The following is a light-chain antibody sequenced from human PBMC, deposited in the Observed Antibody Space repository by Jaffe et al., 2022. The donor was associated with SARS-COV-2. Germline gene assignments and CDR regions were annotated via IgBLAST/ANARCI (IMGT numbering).Light chain of an antibody. CDR2: DVS. J-gene: IGLJ2*01. Sequence: QSALTQPASVSGSPGQSITISCTGSSSDIGTYDYVSWYQQHPGKVPKLMIYDVSSRPSGVSSRFSGSKSGDTASLTISGLQTEDEGDYYCSSYTSATTVIFGGGTKLAVL. CDR3: SSYTSATTVI. V-gene: IGLV2-14*01. CDR1: SSDIGTYDY.